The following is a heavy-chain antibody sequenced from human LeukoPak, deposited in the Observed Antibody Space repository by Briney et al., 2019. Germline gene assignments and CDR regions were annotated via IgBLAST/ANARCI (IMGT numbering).Heavy chain of an antibody. D-gene: IGHD3-9*01. V-gene: IGHV3-30*18. CDR2: ISYDGSNK. J-gene: IGHJ4*02. Sequence: PGGSLRLSCAASGFTFSSYGMHWVRQAPGKGLEWVAVISYDGSNKYYADSVKGRFTISRDNSKNTLYLQMNSLRAEDTAVYYCAEVSPHYDILTHSASYFDYWGQGTLVTVAS. CDR3: AEVSPHYDILTHSASYFDY. CDR1: GFTFSSYG.